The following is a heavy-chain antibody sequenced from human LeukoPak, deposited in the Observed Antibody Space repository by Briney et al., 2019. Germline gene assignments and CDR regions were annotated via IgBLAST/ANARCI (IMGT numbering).Heavy chain of an antibody. CDR1: GYIFNTYG. Sequence: GASVKVSCKTSGYIFNTYGISWVRQAPGQGLEWMAWIRGNNDNTKYAQKFQGRVTLTTDTSTSTAYMEVRGLTSDDMAVYYCVRDSAYSPDYWGRGSLVTVSP. V-gene: IGHV1-18*03. D-gene: IGHD5-12*01. J-gene: IGHJ4*02. CDR3: VRDSAYSPDY. CDR2: IRGNNDNT.